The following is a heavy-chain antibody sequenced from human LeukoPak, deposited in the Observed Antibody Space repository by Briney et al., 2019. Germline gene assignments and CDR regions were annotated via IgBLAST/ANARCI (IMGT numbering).Heavy chain of an antibody. CDR1: GFTFSSYS. Sequence: PGGSLRLSCAASGFTFSSYSMNWVRQAPGKGLEWVSFISSSSSYIYYADSVKGRFTISRDNAKNSLYLQMNSLRAEDTAVYYCARGSYGPPGDWFDSWGQGTLVTVSS. V-gene: IGHV3-21*01. CDR2: ISSSSSYI. J-gene: IGHJ5*01. D-gene: IGHD3-10*01. CDR3: ARGSYGPPGDWFDS.